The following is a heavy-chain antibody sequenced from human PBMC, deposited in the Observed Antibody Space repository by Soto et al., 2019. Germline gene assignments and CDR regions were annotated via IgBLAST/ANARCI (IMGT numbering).Heavy chain of an antibody. J-gene: IGHJ6*03. Sequence: GGSLRLSCAASGFTFSGSAMHWVRQASGKGLEWVGRIRSKANSYATAYAASVKGRFTISRDDSKNTAYLQMNSLKTEDTAVYYCTRALSGPGYCSGGSCYSGLYYYYYMDVWGKGTTVTVSS. V-gene: IGHV3-73*01. CDR2: IRSKANSYAT. D-gene: IGHD2-15*01. CDR1: GFTFSGSA. CDR3: TRALSGPGYCSGGSCYSGLYYYYYMDV.